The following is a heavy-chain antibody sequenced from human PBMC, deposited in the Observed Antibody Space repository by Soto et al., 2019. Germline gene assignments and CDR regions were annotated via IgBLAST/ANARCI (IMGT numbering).Heavy chain of an antibody. CDR2: IRSKAYGGTT. CDR1: GFTFGDYA. V-gene: IGHV3-49*03. J-gene: IGHJ6*03. CDR3: TRSGILEWSPMSYYYYYMDV. Sequence: PGGSLRHSCTASGFTFGDYAMILFRQAPGKGLEWVGFIRSKAYGGTTEYAASVKGRFTISRDDSKSIAYLQMNSLKTEDTAVYYCTRSGILEWSPMSYYYYYMDVWGKGTTVTVSS. D-gene: IGHD3-3*01.